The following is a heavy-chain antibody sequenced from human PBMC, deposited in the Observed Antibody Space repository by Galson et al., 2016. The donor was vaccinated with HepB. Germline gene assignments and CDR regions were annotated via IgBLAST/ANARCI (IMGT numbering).Heavy chain of an antibody. CDR3: ASTRYPYSMDV. CDR2: TNTDGSST. CDR1: GFTFNRPY. D-gene: IGHD2-2*01. V-gene: IGHV3-74*01. J-gene: IGHJ6*02. Sequence: SLRLSCAASGFTFNRPYMHWVRQAPGKGLVWVSVTNTDGSSTTYADAVKGRFTISSDSAKKTLYLQMNSLRAEDTAVYYCASTRYPYSMDVWGQGTTVTVSS.